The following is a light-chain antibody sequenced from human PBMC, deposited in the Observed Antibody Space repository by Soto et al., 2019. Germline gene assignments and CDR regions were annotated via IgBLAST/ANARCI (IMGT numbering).Light chain of an antibody. J-gene: IGKJ4*01. CDR3: QQYHNWPPLT. Sequence: EIVLTQSPVTLSVSPGERATLSCRSSQSVSSNLAWYQQKPGQAPRLLFYGASSRATGVPDRFSVSGSGTDFTLTISRLEPEDFAVYYCQQYHNWPPLTFGGGTKVDIK. CDR2: GAS. CDR1: QSVSSN. V-gene: IGKV3D-15*01.